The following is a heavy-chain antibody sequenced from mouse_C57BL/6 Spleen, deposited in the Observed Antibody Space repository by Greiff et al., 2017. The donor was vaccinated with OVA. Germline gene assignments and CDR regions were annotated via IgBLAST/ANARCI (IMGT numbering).Heavy chain of an antibody. J-gene: IGHJ2*01. CDR3: ARSYDYDGVYFDY. Sequence: QVQLQQSGAELVRPGSSVKLSCKASGYTFTSYWMDWVKQRPGQGLEWIGNIYPSDSETHYNQKFKDKATLTVDKSSSTAYMQLSSLTSEYSAVYYCARSYDYDGVYFDYWGQGTTLTVSS. CDR1: GYTFTSYW. CDR2: IYPSDSET. D-gene: IGHD2-4*01. V-gene: IGHV1-61*01.